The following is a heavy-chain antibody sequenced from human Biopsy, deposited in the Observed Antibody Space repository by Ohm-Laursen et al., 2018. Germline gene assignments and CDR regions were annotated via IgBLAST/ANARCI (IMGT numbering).Heavy chain of an antibody. CDR1: GDSISSYY. J-gene: IGHJ2*01. V-gene: IGHV4-59*01. Sequence: SETLSLTCPVSGDSISSYYWSWIRQPPGKGLQWIGYVYYTGSTDYNPSLQSRVTISVDTSKNHFSLRLRSVTPADTAIYYCARDRGYYSDRTVPGYFDLWGRGTLVTVSP. D-gene: IGHD3-22*01. CDR3: ARDRGYYSDRTVPGYFDL. CDR2: VYYTGST.